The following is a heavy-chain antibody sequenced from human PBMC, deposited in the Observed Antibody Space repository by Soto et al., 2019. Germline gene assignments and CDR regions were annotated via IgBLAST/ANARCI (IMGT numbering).Heavy chain of an antibody. V-gene: IGHV3-7*03. Sequence: EVQLVESGGGLVQPGGSLRLSCAASGFTLSNFWMSWVRQAPGKGLEWVASIKEDGSEKTYVDSVKGRFTISRDNAQNSLYLQMNSLRVDDAAVYYCASYRTLGCWGQGTRVIVSS. J-gene: IGHJ4*02. CDR2: IKEDGSEK. D-gene: IGHD1-26*01. CDR3: ASYRTLGC. CDR1: GFTLSNFW.